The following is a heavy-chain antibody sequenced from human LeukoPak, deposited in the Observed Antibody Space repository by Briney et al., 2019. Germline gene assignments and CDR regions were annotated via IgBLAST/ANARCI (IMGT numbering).Heavy chain of an antibody. V-gene: IGHV1-18*01. CDR2: ISAYNGNT. J-gene: IGHJ5*02. CDR1: GYTFTSYG. CDR3: ARIRLEKGYCSSTRCYRWFDP. D-gene: IGHD2-2*01. Sequence: ASVKVSCKASGYTFTSYGISWVRQAPGQGLEWMGWISAYNGNTNYAQKLQGRVTMTTDTSTGTAYMELRSLRSDDTAVYYCARIRLEKGYCSSTRCYRWFDPWGQGTLVTVSS.